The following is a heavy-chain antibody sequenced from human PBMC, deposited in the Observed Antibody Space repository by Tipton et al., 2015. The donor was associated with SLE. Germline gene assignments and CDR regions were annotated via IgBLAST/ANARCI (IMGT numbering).Heavy chain of an antibody. J-gene: IGHJ4*02. V-gene: IGHV4-61*02. CDR2: IYTSGST. Sequence: LRLSCTVSGGSISSGSYYWGWFRQPAGKGLEWIGRIYTSGSTNYNPSLKSRVTISVDTSKNQFSLKLSSVTAADTAVYYCAREYDILTGSFDYWGQGTLVTVSS. CDR3: AREYDILTGSFDY. D-gene: IGHD3-9*01. CDR1: GGSISSGSYY.